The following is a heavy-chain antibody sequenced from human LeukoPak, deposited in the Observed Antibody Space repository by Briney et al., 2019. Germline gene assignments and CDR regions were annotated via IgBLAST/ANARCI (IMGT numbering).Heavy chain of an antibody. J-gene: IGHJ4*02. D-gene: IGHD3-10*01. CDR2: IRYDGSNK. V-gene: IGHV3-30*02. CDR3: AKSPHPLWFGELFGFDY. Sequence: GGSLRLSCAASGFTFSSYGIYWVRQAPGKGLQWVAFIRYDGSNKYYADSVKGRFTISRDNSKNTLYLQMNSLRAEDTAVYYCAKSPHPLWFGELFGFDYWGQGTLVTVSS. CDR1: GFTFSSYG.